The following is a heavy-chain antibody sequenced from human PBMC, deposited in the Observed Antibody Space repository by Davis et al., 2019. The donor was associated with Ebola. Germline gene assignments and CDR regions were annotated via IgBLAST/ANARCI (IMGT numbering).Heavy chain of an antibody. V-gene: IGHV3-21*06. Sequence: GESLKISCLASGFTFDTYTMNWVRQAPGKGLEWISYISNHEISTKYADSVRGRFTISRDNAKNLLFLQMNSLHQGPIGLPPGTLLQEHLWG. CDR1: GFTFDTYT. J-gene: IGHJ6*01. CDR3: TLLQEHL. CDR2: ISNHEIST.